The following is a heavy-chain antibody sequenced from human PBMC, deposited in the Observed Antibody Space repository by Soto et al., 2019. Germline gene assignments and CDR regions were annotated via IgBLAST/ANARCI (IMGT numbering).Heavy chain of an antibody. Sequence: QVQLVESGGGVVLPGRSLRLSCAASGFTVSSYGMHWVRQAPGKGLEGVAVISYDGSNKYYADSVKGRFTITRDNSKNTLYLHMNSLRAQDTHVYYCAKDRADRYGEGGHYYYGIDVWGKGTTVTVSS. D-gene: IGHD4-17*01. J-gene: IGHJ6*04. CDR2: ISYDGSNK. CDR3: AKDRADRYGEGGHYYYGIDV. V-gene: IGHV3-30*18. CDR1: GFTVSSYG.